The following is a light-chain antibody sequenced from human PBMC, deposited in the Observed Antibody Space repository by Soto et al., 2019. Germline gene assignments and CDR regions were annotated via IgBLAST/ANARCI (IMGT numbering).Light chain of an antibody. CDR3: QQRSNWPT. CDR1: QSISSY. Sequence: DIQMTQSPSSLSASVGDRVTIACRASQSISSYLNWYQQKPGKAPKLLIYKASTLKSGVPSRFSGSGSGTDFTLTISSLESEDFAIYYCQQRSNWPTFGQGTRLEVK. J-gene: IGKJ5*01. V-gene: IGKV1-39*01. CDR2: KAS.